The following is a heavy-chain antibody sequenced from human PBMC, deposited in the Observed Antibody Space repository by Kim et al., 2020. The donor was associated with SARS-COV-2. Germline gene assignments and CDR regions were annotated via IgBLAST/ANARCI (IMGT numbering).Heavy chain of an antibody. CDR3: TRLSWGAGMIFHKEHREGRQGFDV. J-gene: IGHJ6*02. V-gene: IGHV5-51*01. Sequence: GESLKISCQGSGYNFRDFWIVWVRQMPGKGLEVMGIIYPGDSDTRYTPSFRGQVTISADNSISTAYLHWSSLKASDSAIYYCTRLSWGAGMIFHKEHREGRQGFDVWGQGTTATVSS. CDR2: IYPGDSDT. D-gene: IGHD1-26*01. CDR1: GYNFRDFW.